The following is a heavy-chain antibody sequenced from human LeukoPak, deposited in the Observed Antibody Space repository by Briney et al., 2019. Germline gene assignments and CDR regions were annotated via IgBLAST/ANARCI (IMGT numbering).Heavy chain of an antibody. Sequence: GGSLRLSCAASGFIVSSNYMSWVRQAPGKGLEWVSVIYSGGSTYYADSVKGRFTISRDNSKNTLYLQMNSLRAEDTAVYYCASGHNSGWFVFFDYWGQGTLVTVSS. CDR3: ASGHNSGWFVFFDY. V-gene: IGHV3-66*01. CDR2: IYSGGST. CDR1: GFIVSSNY. D-gene: IGHD6-19*01. J-gene: IGHJ4*02.